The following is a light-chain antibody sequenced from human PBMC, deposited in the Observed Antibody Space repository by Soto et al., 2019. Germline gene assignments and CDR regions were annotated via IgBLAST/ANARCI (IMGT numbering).Light chain of an antibody. J-gene: IGKJ2*01. CDR2: GAS. Sequence: EIVLTQSPGTLSLSPGERATLSCRASQSVSSSYLAWYQQKPGQAPRLLIYGASSRATGIPDRFSRSGSGTDFTLTISRLEPEDVAVYYYQQYGSSPPYTFGQGTKLEIK. CDR1: QSVSSSY. V-gene: IGKV3-20*01. CDR3: QQYGSSPPYT.